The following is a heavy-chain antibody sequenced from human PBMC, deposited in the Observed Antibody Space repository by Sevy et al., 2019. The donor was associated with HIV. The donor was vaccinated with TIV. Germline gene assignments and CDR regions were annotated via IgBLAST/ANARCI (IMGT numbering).Heavy chain of an antibody. V-gene: IGHV4-59*01. CDR1: GDSITRYF. CDR3: ARDYRRDFWSGYSNYFDP. CDR2: MYHSGST. D-gene: IGHD3-3*01. Sequence: SETLSLTCTVSGDSITRYFWSWIRQPPGKGLEWIGYMYHSGSTNYNPSLKRRVSLSIDTSKNEFSLTLSSVTAADTADYYCARDYRRDFWSGYSNYFDPWGPGILVTASS. J-gene: IGHJ5*02.